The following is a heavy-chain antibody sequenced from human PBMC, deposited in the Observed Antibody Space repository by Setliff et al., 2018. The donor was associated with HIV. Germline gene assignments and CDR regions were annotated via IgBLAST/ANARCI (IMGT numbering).Heavy chain of an antibody. CDR2: INSGNGNT. CDR1: GYTFTYYA. D-gene: IGHD2-2*01. J-gene: IGHJ5*02. Sequence: ASVKVSCKASGYTFTYYAIHWLRQAPGHRLQWMGWINSGNGNTKYSQKFQGRVTITKDTSASTVYMELTSLRSEDTALYYCARGGAREYQLLYNYFDPWGQGTLVTVSS. CDR3: ARGGAREYQLLYNYFDP. V-gene: IGHV1-3*01.